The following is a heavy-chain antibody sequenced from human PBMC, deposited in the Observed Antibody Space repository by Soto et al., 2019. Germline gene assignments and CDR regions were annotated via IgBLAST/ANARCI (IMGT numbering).Heavy chain of an antibody. J-gene: IGHJ4*02. CDR2: IFSNDEK. Sequence: QVTLKESGPVLVKPTETLTLTCTVSGFSLSNARMGVSWIRQPPGNALEWLAHIFSNDEKSYSTSLKSRLTISKDTSKSQVVLTMTNMDPVDTATYYCARIPGYFVGGTDYWGQGTLVTVSS. CDR3: ARIPGYFVGGTDY. V-gene: IGHV2-26*01. CDR1: GFSLSNARMG. D-gene: IGHD1-26*01.